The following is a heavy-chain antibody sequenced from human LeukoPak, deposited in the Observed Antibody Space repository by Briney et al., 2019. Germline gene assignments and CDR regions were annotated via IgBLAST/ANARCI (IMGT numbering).Heavy chain of an antibody. J-gene: IGHJ4*02. CDR2: ISWNSGSI. CDR3: AKAYRDSYGHWGFDY. V-gene: IGHV3-9*01. CDR1: GFTFDDYA. Sequence: PGGSLRLSCAASGFTFDDYAMHWVRQAPGKGLEWVSGISWNSGSIGYADSVKGRFTISRDNAKNSLYLQMNSLRAEDTALYYCAKAYRDSYGHWGFDYWGQGTLVTVSS. D-gene: IGHD5-18*01.